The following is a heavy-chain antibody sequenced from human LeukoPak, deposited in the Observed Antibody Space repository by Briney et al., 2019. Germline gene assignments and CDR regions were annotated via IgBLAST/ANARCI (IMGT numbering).Heavy chain of an antibody. V-gene: IGHV3-66*01. J-gene: IGHJ3*01. CDR1: GFTVSSNY. D-gene: IGHD6-19*01. Sequence: GGSLRLSCAASGFTVSSNYMSWVRQAPGKGLEWVSVIYSGGSTYYADSVKGRFTTSRDNSKNTLYLQMNSLRAEDTAVYYCARDPLYSSGFWGQGTMVTVSS. CDR2: IYSGGST. CDR3: ARDPLYSSGF.